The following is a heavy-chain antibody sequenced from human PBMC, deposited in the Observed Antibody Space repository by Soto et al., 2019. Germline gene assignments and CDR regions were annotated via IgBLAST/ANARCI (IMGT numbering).Heavy chain of an antibody. D-gene: IGHD3-16*01. CDR2: IIPIFGTA. J-gene: IGHJ4*02. Sequence: QVQLVQSGAEVKKPGSSVKVSCKASGGTFSSYAISWVRQAPGQGLEWMGGIIPIFGTANYAQKFQGRVTSTADKSTSTAYMELSSLRSEDTAVHYCATTSSGGRLPDDYWGQGTLVTVSS. CDR3: ATTSSGGRLPDDY. V-gene: IGHV1-69*06. CDR1: GGTFSSYA.